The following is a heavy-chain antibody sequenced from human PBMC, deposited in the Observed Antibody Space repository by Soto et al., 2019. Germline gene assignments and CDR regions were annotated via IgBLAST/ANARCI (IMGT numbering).Heavy chain of an antibody. Sequence: EVQLLESGGGLVQPGGSLRLSCAASGFTFSSYAMSWVRQAPGKGLEWVSAISGSGGSTYYADSVKVRFTISRDNSKNTLYLQMNSLRAEDTAVYYCAKVMELGYCSSTSCYGVYDYWGQGTLVTVSS. J-gene: IGHJ4*02. CDR2: ISGSGGST. D-gene: IGHD2-2*01. CDR3: AKVMELGYCSSTSCYGVYDY. CDR1: GFTFSSYA. V-gene: IGHV3-23*01.